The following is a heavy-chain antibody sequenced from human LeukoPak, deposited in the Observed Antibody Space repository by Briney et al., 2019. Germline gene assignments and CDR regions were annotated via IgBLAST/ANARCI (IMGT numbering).Heavy chain of an antibody. J-gene: IGHJ6*02. CDR3: ARHYRARDGLKYYYYYGMDV. CDR1: GYSFPDYW. Sequence: GESLKISCKGSGYSFPDYWIGWVRQMPGKGLEWMGIIYPGDSDTRYSPSFQGQVTISADKSISTAYLQLGSLKASDTAMYYCARHYRARDGLKYYYYYGMDVWGQGTTVTVSS. CDR2: IYPGDSDT. V-gene: IGHV5-51*01. D-gene: IGHD5-24*01.